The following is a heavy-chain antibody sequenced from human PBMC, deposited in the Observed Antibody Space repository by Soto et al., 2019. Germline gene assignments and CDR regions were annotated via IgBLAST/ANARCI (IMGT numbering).Heavy chain of an antibody. CDR3: ARSTDTAMVSYYGMDV. J-gene: IGHJ6*02. CDR2: ISYDGSNK. CDR1: RFTFSSYA. V-gene: IGHV3-30-3*01. D-gene: IGHD5-18*01. Sequence: GGSLRLSCAASRFTFSSYAMHWVRQAPGKGLEWVAVISYDGSNKYYADSVKGRFTISRDNSKNTLYLQMNSLRAEDTAVYYCARSTDTAMVSYYGMDVWGQGTTVTVSS.